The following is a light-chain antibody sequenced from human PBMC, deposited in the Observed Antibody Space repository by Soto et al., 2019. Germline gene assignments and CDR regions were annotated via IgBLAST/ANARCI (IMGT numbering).Light chain of an antibody. J-gene: IGLJ3*02. CDR3: CSYAGSYTLV. Sequence: QSVLTQPRSVSGSPGQSVTISCTGTSSDVGGHNYVTWYQLHPGKAPKLMIYDVNKRPSGVPDRFSGSKSGNTASLTISGLQAEDETDYYCCSYAGSYTLVFGGGTKLTV. V-gene: IGLV2-11*01. CDR1: SSDVGGHNY. CDR2: DVN.